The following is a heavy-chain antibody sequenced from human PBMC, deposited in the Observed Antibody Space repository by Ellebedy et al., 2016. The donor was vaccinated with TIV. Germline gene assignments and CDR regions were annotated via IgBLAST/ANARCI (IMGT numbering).Heavy chain of an antibody. D-gene: IGHD6-19*01. Sequence: SETLSLTCSVSGASISSGGYYWSWVRQHPGKGLEWIGHIFHSGSTYYNPSLKSPASISVDTSKNQFSLKLSSVTAADTAVYYCVNSGWYEEGFYGMEVWGQGTTVTVAS. J-gene: IGHJ6*02. CDR3: VNSGWYEEGFYGMEV. V-gene: IGHV4-31*01. CDR1: GASISSGGYY. CDR2: IFHSGST.